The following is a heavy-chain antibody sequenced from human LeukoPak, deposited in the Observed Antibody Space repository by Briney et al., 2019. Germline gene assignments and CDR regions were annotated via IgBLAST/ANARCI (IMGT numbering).Heavy chain of an antibody. J-gene: IGHJ6*03. V-gene: IGHV1-8*01. CDR2: MNPNSGNT. Sequence: GASVKVSCKASGYTFTSYDINWVRQATGQGLEWMGWMNPNSGNTGYAQKFQGRVTMTRNTSISTAYMELSSLRSEDTAVYYCARDGYCSSTSCFNYYYYYYMDVWGKGTTVTVSS. D-gene: IGHD2-2*01. CDR1: GYTFTSYD. CDR3: ARDGYCSSTSCFNYYYYYYMDV.